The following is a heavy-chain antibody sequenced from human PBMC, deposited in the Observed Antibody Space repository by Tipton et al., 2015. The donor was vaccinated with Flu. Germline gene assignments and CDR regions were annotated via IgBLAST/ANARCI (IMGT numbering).Heavy chain of an antibody. CDR3: TRVALGTTRSSFDY. J-gene: IGHJ4*02. CDR2: ITSKPYGGTT. V-gene: IGHV3-49*03. D-gene: IGHD2-2*01. CDR1: GFTFGDYT. Sequence: SLRLSCTASGFTFGDYTMSWFRQAPGKGLEWVGFITSKPYGGTTEYAASVKGRFTISRDDSKGIAYLQMNSLKTEDTAVYYCTRVALGTTRSSFDYWGQGTLVTVSS.